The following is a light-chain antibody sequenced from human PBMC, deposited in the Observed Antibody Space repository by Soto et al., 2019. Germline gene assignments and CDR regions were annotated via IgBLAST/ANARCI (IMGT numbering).Light chain of an antibody. CDR1: QSVSSSY. Sequence: EIVMTQSPATLSLSPGERATLSCRASQSVSSSYLSRYQQKPGQAPRLLIYGASTIATGIPARFSGSGSGTDFTLTSSSPQPEDFVVYYCQQDYNFPLTFGGGTKVEIK. CDR2: GAS. CDR3: QQDYNFPLT. V-gene: IGKV3D-7*01. J-gene: IGKJ4*01.